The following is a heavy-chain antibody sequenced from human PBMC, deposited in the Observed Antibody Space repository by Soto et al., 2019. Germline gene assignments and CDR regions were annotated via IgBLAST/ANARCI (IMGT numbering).Heavy chain of an antibody. CDR3: ATLNSFGSDY. CDR1: VFTFSNFW. CDR2: IDSDGSGA. V-gene: IGHV3-74*03. Sequence: PWGSLRFSCASSVFTFSNFWMPWVRQAPGKGLVWVSRIDSDGSGAMYADSVKGRLTISRDNAKSTLFLQMNSLRAEDTSVYYCATLNSFGSDYWGRGTMVTVSS. J-gene: IGHJ4*02. D-gene: IGHD5-18*01.